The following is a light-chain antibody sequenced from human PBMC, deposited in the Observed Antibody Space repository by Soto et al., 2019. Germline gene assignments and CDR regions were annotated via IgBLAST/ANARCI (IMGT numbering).Light chain of an antibody. CDR3: SSYTTVGAWV. CDR2: GVT. J-gene: IGLJ3*02. CDR1: SNDVGRYNF. V-gene: IGLV2-14*01. Sequence: QSALTQPASVSGSPGQSITISCTGTSNDVGRYNFVSWYQQHPGPAPKPMIFGVTNRPSGISDRFSGSKSGHTASLTISGLQAEDAADYYCSSYTTVGAWVFGGGTKLTVL.